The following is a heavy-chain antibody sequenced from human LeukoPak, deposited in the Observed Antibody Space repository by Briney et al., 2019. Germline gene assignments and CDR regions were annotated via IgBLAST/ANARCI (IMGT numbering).Heavy chain of an antibody. CDR1: GGSISSGDYY. Sequence: SQTLSLTCTVSGGSISSGDYYWSWIRQPQGKGLEWFAYIYYSGSAFYNPSLKSRVTISQDTSKNQFSLKLSSLTAADTAMYYCARAIASSGSRLFDYWGQGTLVTVSS. D-gene: IGHD3-10*01. J-gene: IGHJ4*02. CDR3: ARAIASSGSRLFDY. V-gene: IGHV4-30-4*01. CDR2: IYYSGSA.